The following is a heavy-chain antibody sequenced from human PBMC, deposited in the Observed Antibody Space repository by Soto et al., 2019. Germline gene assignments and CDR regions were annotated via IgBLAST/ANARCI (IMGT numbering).Heavy chain of an antibody. CDR1: GFTFINYA. D-gene: IGHD2-2*01. CDR3: ARKILGSTSRPYYWYFDL. J-gene: IGHJ2*01. CDR2: ISGGGDAA. Sequence: EVQLLESGGALVQPGGSLRLSCAGSGFTFINYAMNWVRQAPGKGLEWVSSISGGGDAAFFPDSVRGRFTISRDNSKNTVTLQMNSLGVDDTAVYYCARKILGSTSRPYYWYFDLWGRGTLVTVSS. V-gene: IGHV3-23*01.